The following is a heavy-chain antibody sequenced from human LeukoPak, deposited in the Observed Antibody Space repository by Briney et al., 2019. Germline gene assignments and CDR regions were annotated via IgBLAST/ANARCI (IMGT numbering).Heavy chain of an antibody. D-gene: IGHD5-18*01. CDR1: GCTFTGYY. Sequence: ASVKVSCKASGCTFTGYYMHWMRQAPGQGLEWMGWINPNSGGTNYAQKFQGRVTMTRDTSISTAYMELSRLRSDDTAVYYCARVMVTSYYYYMDVWGKGTTVTVSS. CDR3: ARVMVTSYYYYMDV. V-gene: IGHV1-2*02. J-gene: IGHJ6*03. CDR2: INPNSGGT.